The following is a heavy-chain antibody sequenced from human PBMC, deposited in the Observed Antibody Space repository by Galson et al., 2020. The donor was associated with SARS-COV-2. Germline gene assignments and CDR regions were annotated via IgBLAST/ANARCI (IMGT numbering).Heavy chain of an antibody. CDR1: GFTFSSYA. D-gene: IGHD4-4*01. CDR2: ISGSGGSP. V-gene: IGHV3-23*01. CDR3: AKLPTVTTIPYYMDV. Sequence: GESLKISCAASGFTFSSYAMSWFRQAPGKGLEWVSTISGSGGSPFYADSVKGQLTISRDNSKNTLYLQMNSLRAEDTAVYYCAKLPTVTTIPYYMDVWGKGTTVTVSS. J-gene: IGHJ6*03.